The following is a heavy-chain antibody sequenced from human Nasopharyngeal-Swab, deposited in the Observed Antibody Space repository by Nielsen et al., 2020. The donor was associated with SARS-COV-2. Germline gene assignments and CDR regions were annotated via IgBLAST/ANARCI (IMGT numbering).Heavy chain of an antibody. Sequence: SETLSLTCGVSGDSITTNHWWHWVRQPPGTGLEWIGEMYHTGTTNYNPSLKGRVIISMDKSNNQFSLKVISVTAADTAVYYCARDYGGNSFDLWGRGTLVTVSS. J-gene: IGHJ2*01. V-gene: IGHV4-4*02. CDR2: MYHTGTT. CDR3: ARDYGGNSFDL. CDR1: GDSITTNHW. D-gene: IGHD4-23*01.